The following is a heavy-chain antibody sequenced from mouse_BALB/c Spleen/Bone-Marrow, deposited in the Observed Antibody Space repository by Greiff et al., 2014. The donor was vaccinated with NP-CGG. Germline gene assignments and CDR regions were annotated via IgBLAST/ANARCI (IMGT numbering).Heavy chain of an antibody. V-gene: IGHV2-2*02. CDR1: GFSLTSYG. D-gene: IGHD3-1*01. CDR3: ARNEHSGFAY. CDR2: IWSGGST. J-gene: IGHJ3*01. Sequence: QVQLQQSGPGLVQPSQSLSITCTVSGFSLTSYGVHWVRQSPGKGLEWLGVIWSGGSTDYNAAFISRLSISKDNSKSQVFFKMNSLQANDTAIHYCARNEHSGFAYWGQGTLVTVSA.